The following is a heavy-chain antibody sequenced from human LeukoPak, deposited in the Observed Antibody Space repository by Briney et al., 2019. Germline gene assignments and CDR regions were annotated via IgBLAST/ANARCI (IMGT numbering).Heavy chain of an antibody. CDR1: GFTFTTSA. D-gene: IGHD6-6*01. CDR3: ASGRYSSSSPHYYYYYMDV. V-gene: IGHV1-58*02. CDR2: IVVGSGNT. J-gene: IGHJ6*03. Sequence: SVKVSCKASGFTFTTSAMQWVRQARGQRLEWIGWIVVGSGNTNYAQRFQERVTITRDMSTSTAYMDLSSLRSEDTAVYYCASGRYSSSSPHYYYYYMDVWGKGTTVTVSS.